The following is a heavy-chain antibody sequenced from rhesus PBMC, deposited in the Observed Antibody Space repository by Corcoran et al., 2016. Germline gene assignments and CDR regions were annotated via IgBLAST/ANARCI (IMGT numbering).Heavy chain of an antibody. CDR2: IYGSGSST. CDR3: ARHPGTGNYFDY. Sequence: QVQLQESGPGLVQPLETLSLTCAVSGGSISSNYWSWIRQAPGKGLEWIGYIYGSGSSTNYNPSLKSRVTLSVDTSKNQLSLKLSSGTAADTAVYYCARHPGTGNYFDYWGQGVLVTVSS. J-gene: IGHJ4*01. D-gene: IGHD3-34*01. V-gene: IGHV4S11*01. CDR1: GGSISSNY.